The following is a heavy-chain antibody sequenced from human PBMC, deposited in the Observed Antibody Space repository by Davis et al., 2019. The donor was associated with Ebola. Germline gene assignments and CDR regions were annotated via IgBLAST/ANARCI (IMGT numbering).Heavy chain of an antibody. CDR2: INPNSGGT. V-gene: IGHV1-2*06. CDR3: ARDLVVVPAAIVGMDV. Sequence: ASVKVSCKASGYTFTGYYIHWVRQAPGQGLEWMGRINPNSGGTNYAQKFQGRVTMTRDTSISTAYMELSSLRSEDTAVYYCARDLVVVPAAIVGMDVWGQGTTVTVSS. J-gene: IGHJ6*02. D-gene: IGHD2-2*02. CDR1: GYTFTGYY.